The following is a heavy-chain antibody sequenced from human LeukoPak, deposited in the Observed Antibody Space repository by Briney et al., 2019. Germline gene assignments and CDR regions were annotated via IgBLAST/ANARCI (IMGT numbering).Heavy chain of an antibody. CDR1: GGSISSSNW. Sequence: SGTLSLTCAVSGGSISSSNWWSWVRQPPGKGLEWIGEIYHSGSTNYNPSLKSRVTISVDKSKNQFSLKLSSVTAADTAVYYCARDPSMVRGVTGLGWFDPWGQGTLVTVSS. CDR3: ARDPSMVRGVTGLGWFDP. D-gene: IGHD3-10*01. V-gene: IGHV4-4*02. J-gene: IGHJ5*02. CDR2: IYHSGST.